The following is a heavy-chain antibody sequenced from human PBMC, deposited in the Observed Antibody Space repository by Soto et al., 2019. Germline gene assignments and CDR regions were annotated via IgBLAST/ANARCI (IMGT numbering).Heavy chain of an antibody. CDR3: AKVSRYEGY. CDR1: GFTFISYA. CDR2: ISGSGGGT. Sequence: RGSLRLSCAASGFTFISYAISLFRHAPGKGLEWVSAISGSGGGTYYADSVKGRFTISRDNSKNTLYLQMNSLRAEDTAVYYCAKVSRYEGYWGQGTLVTVSS. J-gene: IGHJ4*02. D-gene: IGHD5-12*01. V-gene: IGHV3-23*01.